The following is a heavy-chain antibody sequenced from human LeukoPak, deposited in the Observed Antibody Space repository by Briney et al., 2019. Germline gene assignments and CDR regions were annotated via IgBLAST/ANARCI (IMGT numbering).Heavy chain of an antibody. CDR3: ARQGSDYYDSSGYYYGNWFDP. J-gene: IGHJ5*02. Sequence: SETLSLTCTVSGGSISSHYWSWIRQPPGKGLEWIGYIYTSVSTNYNPSLKSRVTISVDTSKNQFSLKLSSVTAADTAVYYCARQGSDYYDSSGYYYGNWFDPWGQGTLVTVSS. V-gene: IGHV4-4*09. CDR1: GGSISSHY. CDR2: IYTSVST. D-gene: IGHD3-22*01.